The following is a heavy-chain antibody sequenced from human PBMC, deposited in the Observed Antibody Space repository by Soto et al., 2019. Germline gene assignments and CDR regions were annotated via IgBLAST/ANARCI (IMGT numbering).Heavy chain of an antibody. CDR3: ARVQIHGSGSYYLYYYYGMDV. Sequence: GGSLRLSCAASGFTFSSYEMNWVRQAPGKGLEWVSYISSSGSTIYYADSVKGRFTISRDNAKNSLYLQMNSLGAEDTAVYYCARVQIHGSGSYYLYYYYGMDVWGQGTTVTVSS. J-gene: IGHJ6*02. CDR2: ISSSGSTI. D-gene: IGHD3-10*01. V-gene: IGHV3-48*03. CDR1: GFTFSSYE.